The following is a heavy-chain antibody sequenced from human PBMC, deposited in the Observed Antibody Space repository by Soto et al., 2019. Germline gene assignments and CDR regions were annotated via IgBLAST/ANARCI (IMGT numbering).Heavy chain of an antibody. D-gene: IGHD6-6*01. V-gene: IGHV1-69*06. CDR2: IIPIFGTA. CDR3: ARESWSGQLVGYYYYCGMDV. J-gene: IGHJ6*02. Sequence: QVQLVQSGAEVKKPGSSVKVSCKASGGTFSSYAISWVRQAPGQGLEWMGGIIPIFGTANYAQKFQGRVTITADKSTSTAYMELSSLRSEDTAVYYCARESWSGQLVGYYYYCGMDVWGQGTTVTVSS. CDR1: GGTFSSYA.